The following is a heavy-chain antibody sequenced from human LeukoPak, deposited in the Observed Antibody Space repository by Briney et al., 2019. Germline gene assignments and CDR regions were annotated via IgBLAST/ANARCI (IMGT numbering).Heavy chain of an antibody. V-gene: IGHV3-30*02. CDR3: AKDRWGAVASFDY. CDR1: GFTFSSYE. J-gene: IGHJ4*02. CDR2: IRYDGNNK. D-gene: IGHD6-19*01. Sequence: PGGSLRLSRAASGFTFSSYEMNWVRQAPGKGLEWVSVIRYDGNNKYYADSVKGRFTISRDNSKNTLYLQMNSLESEDTAVYYCAKDRWGAVASFDYWGQGTLVTVSS.